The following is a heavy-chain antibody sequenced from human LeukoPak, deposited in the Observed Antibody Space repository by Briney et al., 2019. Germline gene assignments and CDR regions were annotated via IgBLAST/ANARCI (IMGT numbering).Heavy chain of an antibody. CDR1: GGSITSYY. J-gene: IGHJ4*02. Sequence: KPSETLSLTCTVSGGSITSYYWGWIRQSPGKGLEWIGYIYYSGTTNYNPSLKSRVTISVDPSKNQFSLKLSSVTAADTALYYCARVRDGYNWGLDYWGQGTLVTVSS. V-gene: IGHV4-59*01. CDR2: IYYSGTT. D-gene: IGHD5-24*01. CDR3: ARVRDGYNWGLDY.